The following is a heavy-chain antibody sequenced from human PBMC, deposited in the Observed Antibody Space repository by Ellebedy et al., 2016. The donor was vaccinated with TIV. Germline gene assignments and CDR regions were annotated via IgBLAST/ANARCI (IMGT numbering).Heavy chain of an antibody. V-gene: IGHV3-13*01. CDR1: GFTFSSYD. D-gene: IGHD3-10*01. CDR2: IGTAGDT. Sequence: GESLKISCAASGFTFSSYDMHWVRQATGKGLEWVSAIGTAGDTYYPGSVKGRFTISRENAKNSLYLQMNSLRAGDTAVYYCARDSPLGLLWFGEDYWGQGTLVTVSS. CDR3: ARDSPLGLLWFGEDY. J-gene: IGHJ4*02.